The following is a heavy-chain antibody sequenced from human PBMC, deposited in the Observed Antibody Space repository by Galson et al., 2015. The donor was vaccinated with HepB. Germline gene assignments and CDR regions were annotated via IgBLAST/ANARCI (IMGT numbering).Heavy chain of an antibody. D-gene: IGHD2-15*01. CDR1: GVAFDNYA. CDR2: ITNSVSPT. CDR3: AKDAIRASLHMWYFHY. V-gene: IGHV3-23*01. J-gene: IGHJ4*02. Sequence: SLRLSCAASGVAFDNYAMTWVRQAPGKGLGWVSCITNSVSPTYSADSVRGRFTLSRDNSKNTVSLQMNSLTADDTAVYYCAKDAIRASLHMWYFHYWGPGTLVAVSS.